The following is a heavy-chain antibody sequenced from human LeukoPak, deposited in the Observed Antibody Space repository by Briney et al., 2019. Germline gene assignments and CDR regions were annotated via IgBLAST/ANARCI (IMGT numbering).Heavy chain of an antibody. Sequence: GALVKVSCKASGYTFTSYGISWVRQAPGQGLEWMGWISAYNGNTNYAQKLQGRVTMTTDTSTSTAYMELRSLRSDDTAVYYCASTRFYGDYDDVWGQGTLVTVSS. CDR2: ISAYNGNT. D-gene: IGHD4-17*01. J-gene: IGHJ4*02. CDR3: ASTRFYGDYDDV. CDR1: GYTFTSYG. V-gene: IGHV1-18*01.